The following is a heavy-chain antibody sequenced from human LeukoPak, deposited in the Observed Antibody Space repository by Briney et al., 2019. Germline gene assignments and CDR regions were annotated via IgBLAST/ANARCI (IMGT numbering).Heavy chain of an antibody. J-gene: IGHJ4*02. V-gene: IGHV3-11*01. D-gene: IGHD3-10*01. CDR3: AKDRAYGSGSFVFDY. CDR1: GFTFSDYY. CDR2: ISSSGSTI. Sequence: PGGSLRLSCAASGFTFSDYYMSWIRQAPGKGLEWVSCISSSGSTIYYADSVKGRFTISRDNSKNTLYLQMNSLRAEDTAVYYCAKDRAYGSGSFVFDYWGQGTLVTVSS.